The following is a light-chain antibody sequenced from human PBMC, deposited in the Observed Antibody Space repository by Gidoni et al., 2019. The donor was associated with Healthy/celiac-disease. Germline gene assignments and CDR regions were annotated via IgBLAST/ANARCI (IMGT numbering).Light chain of an antibody. V-gene: IGKV1-33*01. CDR2: DAS. CDR1: QDIRNH. J-gene: IGKJ4*01. Sequence: DIQMTQSPSSLSASVGDRVSITCQQSQDIRNHLNWYQQKAGKAPKVLIYDASNLETGVTSRFSGSGSGTDFTFTISSLEPEDIATYYGQQSDNVPLSFGGGTKVEIK. CDR3: QQSDNVPLS.